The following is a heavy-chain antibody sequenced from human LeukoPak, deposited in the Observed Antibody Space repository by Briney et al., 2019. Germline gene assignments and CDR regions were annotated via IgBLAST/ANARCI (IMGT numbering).Heavy chain of an antibody. CDR3: ARAKGRAFDI. CDR2: IYSSGST. J-gene: IGHJ3*02. V-gene: IGHV4-59*01. Sequence: SETLSLTCTVSGDSISSYYWSWIRQPPGKGLEWIGYIYSSGSTNYNPSLKSRVTMSVDTSKNQFSLKLSSVTAADTAVYYCARAKGRAFDIWGQGTVVTVSS. CDR1: GDSISSYY.